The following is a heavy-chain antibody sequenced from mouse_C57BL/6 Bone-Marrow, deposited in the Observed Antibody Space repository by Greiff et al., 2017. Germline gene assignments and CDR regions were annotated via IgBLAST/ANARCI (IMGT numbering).Heavy chain of an antibody. V-gene: IGHV1-72*01. D-gene: IGHD1-1*01. J-gene: IGHJ2*01. CDR1: GYTFTSYW. CDR3: AGSSQRYFDY. Sequence: QVQLQQPGAELVKPGASVKLFCKASGYTFTSYWMHWVKQRPGRGLEWIGRIDPNSGGTKYNEKFKSKATLTVDKPSSTAYMPLSSLTSEDSAVYYCAGSSQRYFDYWGQGTTLTVSS. CDR2: IDPNSGGT.